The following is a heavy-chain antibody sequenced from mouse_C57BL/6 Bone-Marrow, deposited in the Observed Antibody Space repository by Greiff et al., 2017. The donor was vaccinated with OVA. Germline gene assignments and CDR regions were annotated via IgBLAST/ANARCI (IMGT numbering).Heavy chain of an antibody. CDR1: GYTFTSYW. Sequence: QVHVKQSGAELVKPGASVKMSCKASGYTFTSYWITWVKQRPGQGLEWIGDISPGSGSTNYNEKVKSKATLTVDTSSSTAYMQLSSLTSEYSAVYYCASPIYYYGSSYAMDYWGQGTSVTVSS. CDR2: ISPGSGST. V-gene: IGHV1-55*01. D-gene: IGHD1-1*01. CDR3: ASPIYYYGSSYAMDY. J-gene: IGHJ4*01.